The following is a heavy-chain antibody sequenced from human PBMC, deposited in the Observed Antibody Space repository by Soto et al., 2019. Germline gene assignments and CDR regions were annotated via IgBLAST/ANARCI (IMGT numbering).Heavy chain of an antibody. CDR3: ARDRGVVLPSDFDY. CDR1: GFTFSTYS. CDR2: ISSSSSYI. V-gene: IGHV3-21*01. D-gene: IGHD3-3*01. Sequence: GGSLRLSCAASGFTFSTYSMNWVREAPGKGLEWVSSISSSSSYIQYADSVKGRFTISRDNAKNSLYLQMNSLRAEDTAVYYCARDRGVVLPSDFDYWGQGTQVTVSS. J-gene: IGHJ4*02.